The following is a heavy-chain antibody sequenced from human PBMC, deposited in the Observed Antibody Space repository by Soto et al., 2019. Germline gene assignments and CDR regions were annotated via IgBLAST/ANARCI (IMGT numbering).Heavy chain of an antibody. V-gene: IGHV5-51*01. Sequence: GGSLKISCNVSGYSFTTYWIGWVRQMPGKGLECMGIIYPADSDTRYSPSFQGQVTISADKSISTAYLQWSSLKASDTAMYYCARPFDTSGQYDYWGQGTLVTVYS. D-gene: IGHD1-1*01. CDR2: IYPADSDT. J-gene: IGHJ4*02. CDR3: ARPFDTSGQYDY. CDR1: GYSFTTYW.